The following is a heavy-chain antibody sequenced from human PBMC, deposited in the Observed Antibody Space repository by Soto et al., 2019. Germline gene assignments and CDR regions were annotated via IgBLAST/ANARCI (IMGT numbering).Heavy chain of an antibody. V-gene: IGHV4-38-2*02. D-gene: IGHD3-10*01. CDR1: GYSISSGYY. Sequence: SETLSLTCAVSGYSISSGYYWGWLRQPPGKGLEWIGSIYHSGSTYYNPSLRSRVTISVDTSKNQFSLKLSSVTAADTAVYYCAREGGRGVYGMDVWGQGTTVTVSS. J-gene: IGHJ6*02. CDR2: IYHSGST. CDR3: AREGGRGVYGMDV.